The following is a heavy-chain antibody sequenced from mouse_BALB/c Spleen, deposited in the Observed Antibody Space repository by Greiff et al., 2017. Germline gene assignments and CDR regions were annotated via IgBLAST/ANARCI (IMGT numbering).Heavy chain of an antibody. CDR3: ARGKSAMDY. J-gene: IGHJ4*01. CDR1: GFTFSSYA. V-gene: IGHV5-9-4*01. CDR2: ISSGGSYT. Sequence: EVKLVESGGGLVKPGGSLKLSCAASGFTFSSYAMSWVRQSPEKRLEWVAEISSGGSYTYYPDTVTGRFTISRDNAKNTLYLEMSSLRSEDTAMYYCARGKSAMDYWGQGTSVTVSS.